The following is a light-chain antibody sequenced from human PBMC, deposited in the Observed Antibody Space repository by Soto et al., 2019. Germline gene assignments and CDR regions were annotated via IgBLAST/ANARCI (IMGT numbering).Light chain of an antibody. Sequence: QLVLTQSSSASASLGSSVKLTCTLSSGHSSYIIAWHQQQPGKAPRYLMKLEGSGSYNKGSGVPDRFSGSSSGADRYLTISNLQSEDEADYYCETWDSNTLVVFGGGTKLPS. J-gene: IGLJ2*01. CDR2: LEGSGSY. CDR3: ETWDSNTLVV. V-gene: IGLV4-60*03. CDR1: SGHSSYI.